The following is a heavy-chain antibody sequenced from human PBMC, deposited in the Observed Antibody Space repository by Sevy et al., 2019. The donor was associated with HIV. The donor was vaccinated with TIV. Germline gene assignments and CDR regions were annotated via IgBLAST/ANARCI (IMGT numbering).Heavy chain of an antibody. Sequence: SETLSLTCTVSGDSISSYYWSWIRQSPGKGLQWIGYLFYSGMTNYNPSLKSRVTISVDTSKNQFSLKVSSVTAADTAVYYCARGRPDYYYGMDVWCQGTTVTVSS. V-gene: IGHV4-59*01. CDR3: ARGRPDYYYGMDV. D-gene: IGHD6-6*01. J-gene: IGHJ6*02. CDR2: LFYSGMT. CDR1: GDSISSYY.